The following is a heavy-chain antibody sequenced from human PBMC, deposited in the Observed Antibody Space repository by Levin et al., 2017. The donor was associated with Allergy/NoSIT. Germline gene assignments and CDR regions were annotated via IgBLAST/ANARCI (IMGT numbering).Heavy chain of an antibody. Sequence: GESLKISCKGSGYSFTSYWISWVRQMPGKGLEWMGRIDPSDSYTNYSPSFQGHVTISADKSISTAYLQWSSLKASDTAMYYCARPARDEYCSGGSCYGYAFDIWGQGTMVTVSS. D-gene: IGHD2-15*01. CDR1: GYSFTSYW. CDR2: IDPSDSYT. CDR3: ARPARDEYCSGGSCYGYAFDI. J-gene: IGHJ3*02. V-gene: IGHV5-10-1*01.